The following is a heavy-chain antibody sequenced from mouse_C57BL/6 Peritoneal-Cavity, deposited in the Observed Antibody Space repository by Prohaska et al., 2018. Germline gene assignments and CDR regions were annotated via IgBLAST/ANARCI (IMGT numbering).Heavy chain of an antibody. V-gene: IGHV4-1*01. CDR3: ARVVTSEAMDY. CDR1: GIDSSRYW. D-gene: IGHD2-13*01. Sequence: EVKLLQSGGGLVQRGGSLKLSCAASGIDSSRYWMSWVRRAPGKGLEWIGEINRDSNTKNYAPALKNKFIISRDNAKNTLYLKMGKVGSEDTAIYYCARVVTSEAMDYWGQGTSVTVSS. J-gene: IGHJ4*01. CDR2: INRDSNTK.